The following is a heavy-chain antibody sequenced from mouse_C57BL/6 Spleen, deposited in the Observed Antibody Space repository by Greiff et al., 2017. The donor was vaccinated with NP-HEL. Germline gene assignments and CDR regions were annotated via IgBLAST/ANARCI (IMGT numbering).Heavy chain of an antibody. CDR2: IYPGSGST. D-gene: IGHD2-5*01. V-gene: IGHV1-55*01. Sequence: VQLQQPGAELVKPGASVKMSCKASGYTFTSYWITWVKQRPGQGLEWIGDIYPGSGSTNYNEKFKSKATLTVDTSSSTAYMQLSSLTSEDSAVYYCARCNDSNYVRYLDVWGTGTTVTVSS. J-gene: IGHJ1*03. CDR3: ARCNDSNYVRYLDV. CDR1: GYTFTSYW.